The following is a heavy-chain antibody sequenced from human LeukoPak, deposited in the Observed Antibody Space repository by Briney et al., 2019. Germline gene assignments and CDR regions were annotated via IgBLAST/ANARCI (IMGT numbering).Heavy chain of an antibody. V-gene: IGHV1-69*13. Sequence: SVKVSCKASGGTFSSYAISWVRQAPGQGLEWMGGIIPIFGTANYAQKFQGRVTITADESTSTAYMELSSLKASDTAMYYCARPSSSGYTGRFDYWGQGTLVTVSS. J-gene: IGHJ4*02. CDR2: IIPIFGTA. D-gene: IGHD3-22*01. CDR3: ARPSSSGYTGRFDY. CDR1: GGTFSSYA.